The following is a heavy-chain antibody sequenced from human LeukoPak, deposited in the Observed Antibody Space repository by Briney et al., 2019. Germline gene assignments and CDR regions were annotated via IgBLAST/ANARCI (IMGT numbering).Heavy chain of an antibody. V-gene: IGHV1-2*02. Sequence: ASVKVSCKASGYTFTGYYMHWVRQAPGQGLEWMGWINPNSGGTNYAQKFQGRVTMTRDTSISTAYMELSRLRSDDTAVYYCARDGARGGSYYSAFDYWGQGTPVTVSS. CDR3: ARDGARGGSYYSAFDY. D-gene: IGHD1-26*01. CDR1: GYTFTGYY. J-gene: IGHJ4*02. CDR2: INPNSGGT.